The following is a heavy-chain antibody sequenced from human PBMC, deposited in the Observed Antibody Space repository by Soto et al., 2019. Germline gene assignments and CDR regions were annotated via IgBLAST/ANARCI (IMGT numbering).Heavy chain of an antibody. D-gene: IGHD2-21*02. CDR1: GFTFTDYY. Sequence: GALRLSCAASGFTFTDYYMSWIRQAPGKGLEWVSYISSSGSTIYYADSVKGRFTISRDNAKNSLYLQMNSLRAEDTAVYYCARVLVFYGGFDPWGQGTLVTVSS. V-gene: IGHV3-11*01. CDR2: ISSSGSTI. J-gene: IGHJ5*02. CDR3: ARVLVFYGGFDP.